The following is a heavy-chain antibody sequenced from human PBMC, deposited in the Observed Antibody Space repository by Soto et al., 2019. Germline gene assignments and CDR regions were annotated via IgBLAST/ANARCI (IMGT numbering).Heavy chain of an antibody. D-gene: IGHD6-25*01. CDR2: IHYSGST. V-gene: IGHV4-59*01. CDR1: GGSISSYY. CDR3: ARGGVAARKGRWFDP. J-gene: IGHJ5*02. Sequence: QVQLQESGPGLVKPSETLSLTCTVSGGSISSYYWGWIRQPPGKGLEWIGYIHYSGSTNYNPSLRSRVTISVDTPKNPFSLKVTSMIAADTAIYYCARGGVAARKGRWFDPWGQGTLVTVSS.